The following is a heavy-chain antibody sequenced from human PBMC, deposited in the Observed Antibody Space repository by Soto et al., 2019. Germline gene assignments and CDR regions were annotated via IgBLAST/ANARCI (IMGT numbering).Heavy chain of an antibody. J-gene: IGHJ3*02. V-gene: IGHV3-7*05. Sequence: EAQLVESGGGLVQPGGSLRLSCEASGFSLGSYWMTWVRQAPGKGLEWVANIKKDGSRTSYLDSVRGRFTISRDNVGNSLSLQLDSLRADDTCLYFCARDVSPGTSTLYLEAFDIWGQGTMVTVSS. CDR3: ARDVSPGTSTLYLEAFDI. D-gene: IGHD2-8*01. CDR2: IKKDGSRT. CDR1: GFSLGSYW.